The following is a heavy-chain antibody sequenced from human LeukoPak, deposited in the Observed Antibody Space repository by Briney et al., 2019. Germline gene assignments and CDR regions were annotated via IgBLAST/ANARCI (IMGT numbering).Heavy chain of an antibody. J-gene: IGHJ4*02. CDR2: IYYSGST. CDR1: GGSLSSYY. D-gene: IGHD2-15*01. CDR3: ARDDCSGGSCFLFDY. V-gene: IGHV4-59*01. Sequence: PSEALSLTCAVSGGSLSSYYRSWIRQPPGKGLEWVGYIYYSGSTNYNPSLKSRVTISVDTSKNQFALKLSSVTAADTAVYYWARDDCSGGSCFLFDYWGQGTLVTVSS.